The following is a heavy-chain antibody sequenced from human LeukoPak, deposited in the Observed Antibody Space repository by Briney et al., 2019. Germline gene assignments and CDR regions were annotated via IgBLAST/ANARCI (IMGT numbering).Heavy chain of an antibody. J-gene: IGHJ4*02. D-gene: IGHD4-23*01. V-gene: IGHV1-2*02. Sequence: ASVKVSCKASGYTFTGYYMHWVRQAPGQGLEWMGWINPNSGGTNYAQKFQGRVTMTRDTSISTAYMELSRLRSDDTAVYYCARPYGGNSGFDYWGQGTLVTVSS. CDR1: GYTFTGYY. CDR3: ARPYGGNSGFDY. CDR2: INPNSGGT.